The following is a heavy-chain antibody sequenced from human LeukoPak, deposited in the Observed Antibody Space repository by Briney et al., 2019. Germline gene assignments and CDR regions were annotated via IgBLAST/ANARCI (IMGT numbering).Heavy chain of an antibody. CDR2: IYYSGST. D-gene: IGHD3-10*01. V-gene: IGHV4-30-4*01. Sequence: SQTLSLTCTVSGGSISSGDYYWSWIRQPPGKGLEWIGYIYYSGSTYYNPSLKSRVTISVDTSKNQFSLKLNSVTAADTAVYYCARQRITMVRGVSNWGQGTLVTVSS. J-gene: IGHJ4*02. CDR3: ARQRITMVRGVSN. CDR1: GGSISSGDYY.